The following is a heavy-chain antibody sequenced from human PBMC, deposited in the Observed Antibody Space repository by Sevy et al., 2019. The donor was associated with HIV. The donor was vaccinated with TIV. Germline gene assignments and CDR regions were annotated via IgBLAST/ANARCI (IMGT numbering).Heavy chain of an antibody. V-gene: IGHV4-39*01. J-gene: IGHJ5*02. CDR1: GGSISSSSYC. CDR3: ARLGGDCSSTSCSPEYNWFDP. Sequence: SETLSLTCTVSGGSISSSSYCWGWIRQPPGKGLEWIGSIYYSGSTYYNPSLKSRVTISVDTSKNQFSLKLSSVTAADTAVYYCARLGGDCSSTSCSPEYNWFDPWGQGTLVTVSS. CDR2: IYYSGST. D-gene: IGHD2-2*01.